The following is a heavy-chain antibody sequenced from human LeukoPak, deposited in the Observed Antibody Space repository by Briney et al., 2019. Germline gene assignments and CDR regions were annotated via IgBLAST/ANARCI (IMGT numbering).Heavy chain of an antibody. CDR1: GFTFDDYA. V-gene: IGHV3-9*01. D-gene: IGHD3-22*01. Sequence: GGSLRLSCAASGFTFDDYAMHWVRQAPGKGLEWVSGISWNSGSIGYADSVKGRFAISRDNAKNSLYLQMNSLRAEDTALYYCAKDALHSTTYYYDSSGYPDYWGQGTLVTVSS. J-gene: IGHJ4*02. CDR3: AKDALHSTTYYYDSSGYPDY. CDR2: ISWNSGSI.